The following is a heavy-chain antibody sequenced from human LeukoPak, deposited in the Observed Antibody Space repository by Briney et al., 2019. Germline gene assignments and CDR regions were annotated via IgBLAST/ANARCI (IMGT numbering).Heavy chain of an antibody. CDR1: GGSFSGYY. CDR3: ARGKSEDFLAFDI. Sequence: SETLSLXCAVYGGSFSGYYWSWIRRPPGKGLEWIGEINHSGSTNYNPSLKSRVTISVDTSKNQFSLKLSSVTAADTAVYYCARGKSEDFLAFDIWGQGTMVTVSS. CDR2: INHSGST. J-gene: IGHJ3*02. V-gene: IGHV4-34*01. D-gene: IGHD2/OR15-2a*01.